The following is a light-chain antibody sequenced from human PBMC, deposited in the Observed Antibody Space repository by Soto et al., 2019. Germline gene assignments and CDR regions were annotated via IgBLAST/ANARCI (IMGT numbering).Light chain of an antibody. V-gene: IGKV1-39*01. Sequence: DIQMTQSPSSLSASVGDRVTITCRASQSISSYLNWYQQKPGKAPKLLIYAASSLQSGVPSRFRGGGSGTDFTLTISSLQHEDFATYYCQQSFSTPRTFGQGTKVDI. CDR3: QQSFSTPRT. CDR1: QSISSY. CDR2: AAS. J-gene: IGKJ1*01.